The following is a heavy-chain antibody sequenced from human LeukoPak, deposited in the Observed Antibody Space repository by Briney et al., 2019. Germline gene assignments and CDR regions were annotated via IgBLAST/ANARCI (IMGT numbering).Heavy chain of an antibody. J-gene: IGHJ5*02. V-gene: IGHV4-39*01. CDR1: GDSIGSSSYH. CDR2: FYYTGNT. Sequence: PSETLSLTCTVSGDSIGSSSYHWGEIRQSPGKGLEWLGSFYYTGNTYYNPSLESRVTISVHTSENQFSLKLTSVTAADTAVYYCARRTLWFGELGNWFDPWGQGTLVIVSS. D-gene: IGHD3-10*01. CDR3: ARRTLWFGELGNWFDP.